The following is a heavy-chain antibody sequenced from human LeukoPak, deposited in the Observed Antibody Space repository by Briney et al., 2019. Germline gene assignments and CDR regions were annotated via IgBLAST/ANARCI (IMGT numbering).Heavy chain of an antibody. D-gene: IGHD2-2*01. CDR3: AKAAASCSSTSCYPLHYYYGLDV. Sequence: PGRSLRLSCAASGFTFSSYGMHWVRQAPGKGLEWVAVIWYDGSNKYYADSVKGRFTISRDNSKNTLYLQMNSLRAEDTAVYYCAKAAASCSSTSCYPLHYYYGLDVWGQGTTVTVSS. CDR1: GFTFSSYG. J-gene: IGHJ6*02. CDR2: IWYDGSNK. V-gene: IGHV3-33*06.